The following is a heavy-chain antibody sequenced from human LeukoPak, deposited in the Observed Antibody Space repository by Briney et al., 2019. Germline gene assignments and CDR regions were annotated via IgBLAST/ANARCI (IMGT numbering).Heavy chain of an antibody. D-gene: IGHD6-19*01. J-gene: IGHJ4*02. CDR1: GFTFSSCG. CDR2: IWYDGSNK. Sequence: PGGSLRLSCAASGFTFSSCGMHWVRQAPGKGLEWVAVIWYDGSNKYYADSVKGRFTISRDNSKNTLYLQMNSLRAEDTAVYYCARATVAGSGRPDYWGQGTLVTVSS. CDR3: ARATVAGSGRPDY. V-gene: IGHV3-33*01.